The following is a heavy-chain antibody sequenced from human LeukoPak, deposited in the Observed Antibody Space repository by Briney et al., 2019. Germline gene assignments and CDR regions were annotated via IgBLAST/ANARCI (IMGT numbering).Heavy chain of an antibody. Sequence: SETLSLTCSISGDSISHGTYYWSWIRQPAGQGLEWIGRIYTTGVTNYNPSLKTRVTISVDPSLNQFPLNLTSVTAADTAVYYCAREFLASRRNWVDPWGQGTLVTVSS. CDR1: GDSISHGTYY. V-gene: IGHV4-61*02. D-gene: IGHD6-6*01. CDR2: IYTTGVT. CDR3: AREFLASRRNWVDP. J-gene: IGHJ5*02.